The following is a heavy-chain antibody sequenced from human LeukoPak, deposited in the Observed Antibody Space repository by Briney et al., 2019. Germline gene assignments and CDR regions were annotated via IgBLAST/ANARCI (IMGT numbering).Heavy chain of an antibody. V-gene: IGHV1-8*01. J-gene: IGHJ5*02. CDR2: MNPNSGNT. Sequence: ASVKVSCKASGYTFTSYDIKWLRQATGQGLEWMGWMNPNSGNTGYAQKFQGRVTMTRNTSISTAYMELSSLRSEDTAVYYCARVQTVGPRWFDPWGQGTLVTVSS. D-gene: IGHD4-17*01. CDR1: GYTFTSYD. CDR3: ARVQTVGPRWFDP.